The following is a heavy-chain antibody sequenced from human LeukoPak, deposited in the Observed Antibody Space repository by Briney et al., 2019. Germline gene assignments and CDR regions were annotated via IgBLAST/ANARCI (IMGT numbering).Heavy chain of an antibody. CDR3: AREYSSSWYPDY. V-gene: IGHV4-61*02. D-gene: IGHD6-13*01. CDR2: IYTSGST. J-gene: IGHJ4*02. CDR1: GGSISSGSYY. Sequence: PSETLSLTCTVSGGSISSGSYYWSWIRQPAGKGLEWIGRIYTSGSTNYNPSLKSRVTISVDTSKNQFSLKLSSVTAADTAVYYCAREYSSSWYPDYWGQGTLVTVSS.